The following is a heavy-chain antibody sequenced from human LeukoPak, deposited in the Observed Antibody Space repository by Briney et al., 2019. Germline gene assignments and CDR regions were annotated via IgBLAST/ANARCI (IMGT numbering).Heavy chain of an antibody. D-gene: IGHD1-26*01. V-gene: IGHV4-59*01. CDR1: GGSISSYY. CDR3: ARVELLGDGSDP. Sequence: SETLSLTCTVSGGSISSYYWSWIRQPPGKGLEWIGYIYYSGSTNYNPSLKSRVTISVDTSKNQSSLKLSSVTAADTAVYYCARVELLGDGSDPGGQGTLVTVSS. J-gene: IGHJ5*02. CDR2: IYYSGST.